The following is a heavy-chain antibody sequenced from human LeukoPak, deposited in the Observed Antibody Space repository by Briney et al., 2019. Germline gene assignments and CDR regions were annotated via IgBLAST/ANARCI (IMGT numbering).Heavy chain of an antibody. CDR2: IKPDGSQL. CDR1: GFSFSNHW. Sequence: GGSLRLSCAASGFSFSNHWMTWVRQAPGKGLEWVANIKPDGSQLYYVDSMKGRFTISRDNAKNSLYLQMNSLRTEDTAVYYCARHGPSYYFDYWGQGTLVTVSS. CDR3: ARHGPSYYFDY. V-gene: IGHV3-7*03. J-gene: IGHJ4*02. D-gene: IGHD3-16*01.